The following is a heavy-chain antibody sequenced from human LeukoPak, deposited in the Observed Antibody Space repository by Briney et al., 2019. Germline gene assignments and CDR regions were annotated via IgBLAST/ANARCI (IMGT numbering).Heavy chain of an antibody. CDR1: GFTFSSYS. D-gene: IGHD3-10*01. J-gene: IGHJ4*02. CDR3: AKPYYYGSRSYMDY. CDR2: ISSSSSYI. V-gene: IGHV3-21*01. Sequence: GGSLRLSCAASGFTFSSYSMNWVRQAPGKGLEWVSSISSSSSYIYYADSVKGRFTISRDNSKNMLYLQMNSLRAEDTAVYYCAKPYYYGSRSYMDYWGQGTLVTVSS.